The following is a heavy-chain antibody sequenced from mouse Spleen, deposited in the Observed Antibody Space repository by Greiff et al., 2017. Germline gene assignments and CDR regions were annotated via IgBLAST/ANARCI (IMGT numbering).Heavy chain of an antibody. Sequence: EVKVVESGGGLVQSGRSLRLSCATSGFTFSDFYMEWVRQAPGKGLEWIAASRNKANDYTTEYSASVKGRFIVSRDTSQSILYLQMNALRAEDTAIYYCARDPYAMDYWGQGTSVTVSS. CDR1: GFTFSDFY. CDR3: ARDPYAMDY. J-gene: IGHJ4*01. V-gene: IGHV7-1*01. CDR2: SRNKANDYTT.